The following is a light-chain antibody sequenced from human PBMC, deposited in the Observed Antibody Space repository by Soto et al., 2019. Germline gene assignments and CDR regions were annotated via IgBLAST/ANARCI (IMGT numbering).Light chain of an antibody. CDR3: SSYTSSSTLDV. J-gene: IGLJ1*01. V-gene: IGLV2-14*01. CDR2: DVS. CDR1: SSDVGGYNY. Sequence: QSALPQPASVSGSPGQSITIFCTGTSSDVGGYNYVSWYQQHPGKAPKLMIYDVSNRPSGVSNRFSGSKSGNTASLTISGLQAEDEADYYCSSYTSSSTLDVFGTGTKLTVL.